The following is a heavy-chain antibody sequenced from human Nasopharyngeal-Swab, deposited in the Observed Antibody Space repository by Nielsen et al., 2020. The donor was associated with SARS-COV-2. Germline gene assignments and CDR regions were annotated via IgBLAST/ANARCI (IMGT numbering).Heavy chain of an antibody. CDR2: ISSSGSTI. J-gene: IGHJ5*02. V-gene: IGHV3-11*01. Sequence: WIRQPPGKGLEWVSAISSSGSTIYYADSVKGRFTISRDNAKNSLYLQMNSLRAEDTAVYYCARDIQGWYDWFDPWGQGTLVTVSS. CDR3: ARDIQGWYDWFDP. D-gene: IGHD6-19*01.